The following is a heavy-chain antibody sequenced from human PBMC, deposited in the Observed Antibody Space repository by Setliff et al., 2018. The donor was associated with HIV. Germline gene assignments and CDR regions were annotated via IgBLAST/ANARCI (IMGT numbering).Heavy chain of an antibody. CDR2: INHNGRA. J-gene: IGHJ4*01. D-gene: IGHD2-8*01. V-gene: IGHV4-34*01. Sequence: KTSETLSLTCAVYGESFSGYYWSWIRQPAGKGLEWLGEINHNGRAKYNPSLKSRASISADTSKNQFSLRLTSVTAADTAVYYCARGAPYCNHGICHLFDYWGHGNLVTVS. CDR3: ARGAPYCNHGICHLFDY. CDR1: GESFSGYY.